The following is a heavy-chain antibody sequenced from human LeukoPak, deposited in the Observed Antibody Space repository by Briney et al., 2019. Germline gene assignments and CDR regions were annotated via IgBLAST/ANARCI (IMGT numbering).Heavy chain of an antibody. Sequence: SETLSLTCTVSGGSISSSTYYWGWIRQPPGKGLEWIGTICYSGSTYYNPSLKSRVTISVDTSKNQFSLKLSSVTAADTAVYYCARGYCSGGSCYVYGMDVWGQGTTVTVSS. J-gene: IGHJ6*02. V-gene: IGHV4-39*07. CDR1: GGSISSSTYY. D-gene: IGHD2-15*01. CDR3: ARGYCSGGSCYVYGMDV. CDR2: ICYSGST.